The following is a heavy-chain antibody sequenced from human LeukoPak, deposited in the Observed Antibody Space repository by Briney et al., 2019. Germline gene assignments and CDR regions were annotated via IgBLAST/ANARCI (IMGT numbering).Heavy chain of an antibody. CDR2: IYYSGST. CDR3: ARVLAAAGWFDP. Sequence: SETLSLTCTVSGGSVSSGSYYWNWIRQPPGKGLEWIGYIYYSGSTNYNPSLKSRVTISVDTSKNQFSLKLSSVTAADTAVYYCARVLAAAGWFDPWGQGTLATVSS. V-gene: IGHV4-61*01. J-gene: IGHJ5*02. D-gene: IGHD6-13*01. CDR1: GGSVSSGSYY.